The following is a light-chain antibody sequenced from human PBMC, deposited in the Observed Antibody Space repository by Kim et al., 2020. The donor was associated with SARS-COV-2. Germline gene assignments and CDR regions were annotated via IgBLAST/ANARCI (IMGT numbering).Light chain of an antibody. CDR1: QGVGSS. Sequence: PGERAALASRASQGVGSSLAWYEHKPGQAPRLLNYDASDRVTGIPARFSGSGSGTDFTLSIRSLEPEDFAVYYCQQRSSWPRALTFGGGTKVDIK. CDR2: DAS. V-gene: IGKV3-11*01. CDR3: QQRSSWPRALT. J-gene: IGKJ4*01.